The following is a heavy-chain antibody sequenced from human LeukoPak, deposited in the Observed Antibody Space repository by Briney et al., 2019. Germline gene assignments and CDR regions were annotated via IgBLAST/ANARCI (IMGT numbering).Heavy chain of an antibody. D-gene: IGHD3-22*01. J-gene: IGHJ4*02. CDR2: INPSGGST. Sequence: VSVKVSCKASGYTFTSYYMHWVRQAPGQGLEWMGIINPSGGSTTYAQKFQGRVTMTRDTSTSTVYMELSSLRSEDTAVYYCARDRNPYYSDSRDSLDYWGQGTLVTVSS. CDR1: GYTFTSYY. V-gene: IGHV1-46*01. CDR3: ARDRNPYYSDSRDSLDY.